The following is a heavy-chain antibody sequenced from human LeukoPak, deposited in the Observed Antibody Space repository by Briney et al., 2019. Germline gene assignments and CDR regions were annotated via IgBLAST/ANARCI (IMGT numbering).Heavy chain of an antibody. CDR3: ARGTGGAAAADFDP. D-gene: IGHD6-13*01. V-gene: IGHV4-31*03. J-gene: IGHJ5*02. Sequence: SETLSLTCTVSGGSISSDGYYWSWIRQHPGKGLEWIGAIYYTGSTYYNPSLKSRATISVDTSKYHFSLRLTSVTAADTAVYYCARGTGGAAAADFDPWGQGTLVTVSS. CDR2: IYYTGST. CDR1: GGSISSDGYY.